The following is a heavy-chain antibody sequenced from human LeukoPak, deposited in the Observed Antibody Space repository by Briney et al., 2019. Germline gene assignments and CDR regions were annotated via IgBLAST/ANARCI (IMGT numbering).Heavy chain of an antibody. D-gene: IGHD6-6*01. V-gene: IGHV4-34*01. Sequence: KPSETLSLTCAVYGGSFSGYYWSWIRQPPGKGLEWIGEIYHSGNANYNPSLKSRVTISVDKSKNQFSLILSSVTAADTAVYYCARDVGARLSGFWGQGTLVTVSS. CDR3: ARDVGARLSGF. CDR1: GGSFSGYY. J-gene: IGHJ4*02. CDR2: IYHSGNA.